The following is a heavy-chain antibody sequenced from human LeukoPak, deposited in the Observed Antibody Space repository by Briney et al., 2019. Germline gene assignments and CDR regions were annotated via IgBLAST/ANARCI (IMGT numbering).Heavy chain of an antibody. V-gene: IGHV4-30-2*01. CDR2: ISHSGNT. J-gene: IGHJ4*02. Sequence: TPSETLSLTCAVSGDSISSGAYSWSWIRQPPGKRLEWIGYISHSGNTYYNPSLKSRVTMSVDRSNNQFSLKLSSVTAADTAVYYCASSSYYDILTGYFPYYFDYWGRGTLVTVSS. D-gene: IGHD3-9*01. CDR1: GDSISSGAYS. CDR3: ASSSYYDILTGYFPYYFDY.